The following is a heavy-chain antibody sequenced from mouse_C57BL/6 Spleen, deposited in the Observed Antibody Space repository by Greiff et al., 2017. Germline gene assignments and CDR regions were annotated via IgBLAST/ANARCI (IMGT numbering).Heavy chain of an antibody. CDR2: ISYNGRN. V-gene: IGHV3-6*01. CDR3: AREGDYGSSTPWFAY. CDR1: GYSITSGYY. J-gene: IGHJ3*01. D-gene: IGHD1-1*01. Sequence: EVHLVESGPGLVKPSQSLSLTCSVTGYSITSGYYWNWIRQFPGNKLEWMGYISYNGRNNFNPSLKNRISITLDTSQNQFFLKLNSVTTEDTATYYCAREGDYGSSTPWFAYWGQGTLVTVSA.